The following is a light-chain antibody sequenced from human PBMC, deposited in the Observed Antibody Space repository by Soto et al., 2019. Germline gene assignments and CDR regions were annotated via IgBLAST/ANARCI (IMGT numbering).Light chain of an antibody. V-gene: IGKV3-20*01. CDR1: QSVSSSY. Sequence: EIVLTQSPGTLPLSPGERATLSCRASQSVSSSYLAWYQQKPGQAPRLLIYGASSRATGIPDRFSGSVSGTDFTLSISRLETEDFAVYFCQHYGISRFTCGPGTKVDIK. J-gene: IGKJ3*01. CDR3: QHYGISRFT. CDR2: GAS.